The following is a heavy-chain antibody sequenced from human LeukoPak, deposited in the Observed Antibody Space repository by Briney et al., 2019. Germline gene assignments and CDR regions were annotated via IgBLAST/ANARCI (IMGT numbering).Heavy chain of an antibody. V-gene: IGHV1-18*01. D-gene: IGHD2-2*01. CDR1: GYTFTSYG. J-gene: IGHJ3*01. CDR2: ISAYNGNT. Sequence: GASVKVSCKASGYTFTSYGISWVRQAPGQGLEWMGWISAYNGNTNYAQKLQGRVTMTTDTSTSTAYMELRSLRSDDTAVYYCAGRLGHCSSINCPSPWGQGTMVTVSS. CDR3: AGRLGHCSSINCPSP.